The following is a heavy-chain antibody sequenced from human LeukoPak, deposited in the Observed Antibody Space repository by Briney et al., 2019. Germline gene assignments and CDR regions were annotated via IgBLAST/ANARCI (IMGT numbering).Heavy chain of an antibody. CDR1: GGTFSSYA. J-gene: IGHJ6*03. CDR3: ARKGALWFGELFHYMDV. CDR2: IIPIFGTA. D-gene: IGHD3-10*01. V-gene: IGHV1-69*01. Sequence: SVKVSCKASGGTFSSYAISWVRQAPGQGLASMGGIIPIFGTANYAQKFQGRVTITADESTSTAYMELSSLRSEDTAVYYCARKGALWFGELFHYMDVWGKGTTVTVSS.